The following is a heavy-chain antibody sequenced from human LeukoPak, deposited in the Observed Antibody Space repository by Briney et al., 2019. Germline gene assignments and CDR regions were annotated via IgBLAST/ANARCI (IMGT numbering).Heavy chain of an antibody. CDR3: ARDSGYTDSSGWYLMGY. Sequence: PGGSLRLSCAASGFTFSNYGMHWVRQAPGKGLEWVSVISFDGSAKYYADSVKGRFTISRDNSKNTLYLQMTSLRAEDTAVYYCARDSGYTDSSGWYLMGYWGQGTLVTVSS. D-gene: IGHD6-19*01. J-gene: IGHJ4*02. CDR2: ISFDGSAK. CDR1: GFTFSNYG. V-gene: IGHV3-33*08.